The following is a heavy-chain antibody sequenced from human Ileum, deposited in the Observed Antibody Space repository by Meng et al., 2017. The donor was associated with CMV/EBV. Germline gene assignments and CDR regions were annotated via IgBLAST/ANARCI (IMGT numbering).Heavy chain of an antibody. CDR1: GFTFSGFG. J-gene: IGHJ4*02. Sequence: GGSLRLSCAASGFTFSGFGMHWVRQAPGKGLEWVAFVRYDGNKEYYAESVKGRFTISRDNSKNTVYLQMSSLRGGDTGVYYCAKHGDYSNAYFDSWGQG. CDR3: AKHGDYSNAYFDS. CDR2: VRYDGNKE. V-gene: IGHV3-30*02. D-gene: IGHD4-11*01.